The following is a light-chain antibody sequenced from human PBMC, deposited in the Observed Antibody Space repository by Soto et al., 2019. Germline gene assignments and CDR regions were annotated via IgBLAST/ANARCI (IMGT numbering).Light chain of an antibody. CDR3: HQYNHWLTWT. CDR1: QSVRNN. Sequence: IVLTQSPGTLSLSPGERATLSCRASQSVRNNLVWYQQRPGQAPRLLIYSASTRATGIPARFSGSGSGTEFTLTISSLQSEDFAVYYCHQYNHWLTWTFGQGTKVDIK. J-gene: IGKJ1*01. V-gene: IGKV3-15*01. CDR2: SAS.